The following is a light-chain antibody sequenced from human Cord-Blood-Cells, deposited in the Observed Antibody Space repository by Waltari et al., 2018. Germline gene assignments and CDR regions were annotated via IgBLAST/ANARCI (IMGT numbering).Light chain of an antibody. CDR3: CSYAGSYTFSWV. J-gene: IGLJ3*02. CDR1: SSAVGGYNY. CDR2: DVS. Sequence: QSALTQPRSVYGSPGPSVTISCTGTSSAVGGYNYVSWYQQHPGKAPKLMIYDVSKRPSGVPDRFSGSKSGNTASLTISGLQAEDEADYYCCSYAGSYTFSWVFGGGTKLTVL. V-gene: IGLV2-11*01.